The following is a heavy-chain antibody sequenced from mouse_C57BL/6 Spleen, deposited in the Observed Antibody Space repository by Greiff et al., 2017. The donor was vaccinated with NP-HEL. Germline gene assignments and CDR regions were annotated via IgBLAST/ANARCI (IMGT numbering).Heavy chain of an antibody. D-gene: IGHD2-3*01. CDR1: GYTFTSYW. V-gene: IGHV1-69*01. CDR2: IDPSDSYT. J-gene: IGHJ3*01. CDR3: ARQDGYYSWFAY. Sequence: QVQLQQPGAELVMPGASVKLSCKASGYTFTSYWMHWVKQRPGQGLEWIGEIDPSDSYTNYNQKFKGKSTLTVDKSSSTAYMQLSSLTSEDSAVYYCARQDGYYSWFAYWGQGTLVTVSA.